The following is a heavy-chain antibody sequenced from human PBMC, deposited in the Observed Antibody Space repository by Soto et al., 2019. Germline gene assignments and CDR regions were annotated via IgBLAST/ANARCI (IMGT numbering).Heavy chain of an antibody. CDR3: ARDRVMRGNAYYYGMDV. CDR1: GGTFSSFA. J-gene: IGHJ6*01. Sequence: QVLLVQSGAEVKKPGSSVRVSCKTSGGTFSSFAISWVRLAPGQGLEWMGVIVPMVAAPTYAQKFQGRVSITADESTRTAYMELSRLRSDDTAVYYCARDRVMRGNAYYYGMDVWGQGTTVTVSS. V-gene: IGHV1-69*12. D-gene: IGHD2-21*01. CDR2: IVPMVAAP.